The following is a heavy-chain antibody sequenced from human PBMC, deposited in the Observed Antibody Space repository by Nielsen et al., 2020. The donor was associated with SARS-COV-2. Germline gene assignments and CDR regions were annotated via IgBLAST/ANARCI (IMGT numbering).Heavy chain of an antibody. V-gene: IGHV3-30-3*01. Sequence: GESLKISCAASEFTFNRFSMHWVRQAPGMGLEWVAVISFDGGEIYYRDSVKGRFTISRDNSNNTLFLQMNRLRDEDTAVYFCARSVQAFDMWGQGTRVTASS. CDR2: ISFDGGEI. CDR3: ARSVQAFDM. J-gene: IGHJ3*02. CDR1: EFTFNRFS.